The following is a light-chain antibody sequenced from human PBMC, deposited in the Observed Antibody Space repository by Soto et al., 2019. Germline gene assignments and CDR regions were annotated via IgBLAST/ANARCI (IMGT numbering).Light chain of an antibody. Sequence: DIVMTQSPDSLAVSLAERATINCKSSQSLLYISNNKNYLAWYQQKPGQPPKLLIYWASTRESGVPDRFSGSGSGTDFTLTISSLQAEDVAVYYCQRYYGGPPYTFGQGTKLEIK. CDR1: QSLLYISNNKNY. J-gene: IGKJ2*01. V-gene: IGKV4-1*01. CDR3: QRYYGGPPYT. CDR2: WAS.